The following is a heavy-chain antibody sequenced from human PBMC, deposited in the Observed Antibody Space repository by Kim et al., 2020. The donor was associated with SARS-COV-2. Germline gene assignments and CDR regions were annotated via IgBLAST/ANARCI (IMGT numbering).Heavy chain of an antibody. Sequence: SVKVSCKASGGTFSSYAISWVRQAPGQGLEWMGGIIPIFGTANYAQKFQGRVTITADESTSTAYMELSSLRSEDTAVYYCAREPQDPTIFGHRVGAFDIWGQGTMVTVSS. CDR1: GGTFSSYA. V-gene: IGHV1-69*13. J-gene: IGHJ3*02. D-gene: IGHD3-3*01. CDR3: AREPQDPTIFGHRVGAFDI. CDR2: IIPIFGTA.